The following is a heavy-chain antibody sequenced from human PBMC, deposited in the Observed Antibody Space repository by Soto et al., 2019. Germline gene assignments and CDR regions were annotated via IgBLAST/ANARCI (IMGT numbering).Heavy chain of an antibody. J-gene: IGHJ6*02. CDR2: ISYDGSNK. Sequence: QVQLVESGGGVVQPGRSLRLSCAASGFTFSSYGMHWVRQAPGKGLEWVAVISYDGSNKYYADSVKGRFTISRDNSKNTLYLQMNSLRAEDTAVYYCAKEYYDFWSGYPYYHYYGMDVWGQGTTVTVSS. CDR3: AKEYYDFWSGYPYYHYYGMDV. CDR1: GFTFSSYG. V-gene: IGHV3-30*18. D-gene: IGHD3-3*01.